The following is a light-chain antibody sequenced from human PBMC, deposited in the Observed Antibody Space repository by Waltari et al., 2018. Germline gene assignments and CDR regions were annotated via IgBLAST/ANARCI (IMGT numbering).Light chain of an antibody. J-gene: IGKJ4*01. CDR2: DAS. V-gene: IGKV3-11*01. Sequence: EIVLTQSPATLSLSPGERATLSCRASQSVSSNLAWYQPKPGQAPRLLIYDASNRATGIPARFSGSGSGTDFTLTISSLEPEDFALYYCQHRSNWPLTFGGGTKVEIK. CDR3: QHRSNWPLT. CDR1: QSVSSN.